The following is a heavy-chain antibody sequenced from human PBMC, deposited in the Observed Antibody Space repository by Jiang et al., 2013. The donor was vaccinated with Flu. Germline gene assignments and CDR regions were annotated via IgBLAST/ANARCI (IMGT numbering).Heavy chain of an antibody. J-gene: IGHJ4*02. CDR3: ARAGSFNWYEEASQSLWPTDYFDY. CDR1: GASISSNNW. D-gene: IGHD1-1*01. V-gene: IGHV4-4*02. Sequence: GSGLVKPSGTLSLTCAVSGASISSNNWWSWVRQPPGKGLEWIGEIYPSGSTNYNPSLKSRVTISVDKSKNHLSLNLGSVTAADTAVYYCARAGSFNWYEEASQSLWPTDYFDYWGQGTLVTVSS. CDR2: IYPSGST.